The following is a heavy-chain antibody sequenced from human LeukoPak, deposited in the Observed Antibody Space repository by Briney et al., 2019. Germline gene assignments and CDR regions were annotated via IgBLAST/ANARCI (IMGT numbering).Heavy chain of an antibody. CDR3: RTGDYGMDV. CDR1: GYSFTSYW. J-gene: IGHJ6*02. Sequence: HGESLKISCKGSGYSFTSYWISWVRQMPGKGLEWMGRIDPSDSYTNCSPSFQGHVTISADKSISTAYLQWSSLKASDTAMYYCRTGDYGMDVWGQGTTVTVSS. CDR2: IDPSDSYT. V-gene: IGHV5-10-1*01. D-gene: IGHD1-14*01.